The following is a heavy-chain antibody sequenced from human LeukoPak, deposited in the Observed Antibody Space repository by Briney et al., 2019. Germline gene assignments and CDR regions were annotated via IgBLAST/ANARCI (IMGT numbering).Heavy chain of an antibody. J-gene: IGHJ3*02. CDR1: GYTFTGYY. CDR3: ASLGRLTGSLSSWYVGGAFDI. Sequence: ASVKVSCKASGYTFTGYYMHWVRQAPGQGLERMGWINPNSGGTNYAQKFQGRVTMTRDTSISTAYMELSRLRSDDTAVYYCASLGRLTGSLSSWYVGGAFDIWGQGTMVTVSS. V-gene: IGHV1-2*02. D-gene: IGHD6-13*01. CDR2: INPNSGGT.